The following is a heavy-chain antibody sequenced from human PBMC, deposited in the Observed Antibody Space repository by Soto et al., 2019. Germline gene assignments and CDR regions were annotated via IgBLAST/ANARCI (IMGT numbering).Heavy chain of an antibody. CDR2: ISYDGSDK. J-gene: IGHJ6*02. V-gene: IGHV3-30*18. Sequence: QVQLVESGGGMVQPGRSLRLSCAASGFTFSNYGMHWVRQAPGKGPEWVAVISYDGSDKYYADSVKGRFSISRDNSKNTLYLQMNSLRAEDTAVYYCAKVTGYCSSSSCRRDYYYYYGMDVWGQGTTVTVSS. CDR3: AKVTGYCSSSSCRRDYYYYYGMDV. D-gene: IGHD2-2*01. CDR1: GFTFSNYG.